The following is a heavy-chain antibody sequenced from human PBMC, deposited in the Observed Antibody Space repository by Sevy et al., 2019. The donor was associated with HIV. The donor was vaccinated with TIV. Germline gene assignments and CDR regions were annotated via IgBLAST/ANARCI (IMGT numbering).Heavy chain of an antibody. J-gene: IGHJ3*02. D-gene: IGHD1-26*01. CDR2: IIPIFGTA. CDR3: ARDLYSGSYPTDAFDI. CDR1: GGTFSSYA. Sequence: ASVKVSCKASGGTFSSYAISWVRQAPGQGLEWMGRIIPIFGTANYAQKFQGRVTITADESTSTAYMELSSLGSEDTAVYYCARDLYSGSYPTDAFDIWGQGTMVTVSS. V-gene: IGHV1-69*13.